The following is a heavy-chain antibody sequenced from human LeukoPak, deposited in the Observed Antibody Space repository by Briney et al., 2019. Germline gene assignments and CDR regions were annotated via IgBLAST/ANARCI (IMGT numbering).Heavy chain of an antibody. V-gene: IGHV4-34*01. CDR3: ARVDQYYYGSGGDGFFDY. Sequence: SETLSLTCAVYGGSFSGYYWSWIRQPPGKGLEWIGEINHSGSTNYNPSLKSRVTISVDTSKNQFSLKLSSVTAADTAVYYCARVDQYYYGSGGDGFFDYWGQGTLVTVSS. J-gene: IGHJ4*02. CDR2: INHSGST. CDR1: GGSFSGYY. D-gene: IGHD3-10*01.